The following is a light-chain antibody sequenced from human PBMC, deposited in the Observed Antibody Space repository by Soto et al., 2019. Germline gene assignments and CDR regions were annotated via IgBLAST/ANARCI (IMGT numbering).Light chain of an antibody. V-gene: IGLV2-11*01. J-gene: IGLJ1*01. Sequence: QSVLTKPRSVSGSPGQSVTISCTGTSGDVGGYNYVSWYQQHPGEAPKLMIYDVSKRPSGVPDRFSGSKSGNTASLTISGLQAEDEADYYCCSYAGNSYVFGTGTKVTVL. CDR2: DVS. CDR3: CSYAGNSYV. CDR1: SGDVGGYNY.